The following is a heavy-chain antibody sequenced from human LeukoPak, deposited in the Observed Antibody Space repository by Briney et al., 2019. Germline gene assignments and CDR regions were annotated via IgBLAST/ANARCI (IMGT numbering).Heavy chain of an antibody. CDR2: IYTSGST. V-gene: IGHV4-4*07. CDR1: GGSMTSYY. D-gene: IGHD3-9*01. J-gene: IGHJ4*02. CDR3: ARDYNDILTGCFDY. Sequence: PSETLSLTCTVSGGSMTSYYWSWIRQPAGKGLEWIGRIYTSGSTNYNPSLKSRATMSVDTSKNQFSLELRSVTAADTALYYCARDYNDILTGCFDYWGQGTLVTVSP.